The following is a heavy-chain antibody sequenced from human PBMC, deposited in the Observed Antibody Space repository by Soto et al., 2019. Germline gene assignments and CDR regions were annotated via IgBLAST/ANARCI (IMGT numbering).Heavy chain of an antibody. Sequence: QVRLVESGGGVVQPGRSLRLSCTASGFSFSSYAMYWFRQPPGKGLEWVAVISHDGINKHYADSVKGRVTVSRDNSNHSLDLQLSSRRGEDTAMYSCARDMYSSDYFVKWFEPWGQGTLVTVSS. J-gene: IGHJ5*02. D-gene: IGHD6-19*01. CDR3: ARDMYSSDYFVKWFEP. CDR2: ISHDGINK. V-gene: IGHV3-30-3*01. CDR1: GFSFSSYA.